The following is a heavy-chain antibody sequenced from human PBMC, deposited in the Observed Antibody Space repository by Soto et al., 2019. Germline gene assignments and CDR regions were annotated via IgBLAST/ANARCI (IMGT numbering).Heavy chain of an antibody. CDR2: INPGNGNT. J-gene: IGHJ2*01. CDR3: ARGASSVTTFYFDL. V-gene: IGHV1-3*01. Sequence: QVQVVQSGAEVKKHGASVKVSCKASGYTFTSYAMHWVRKAPGQRLEWMGWINPGNGNTKNSQKFQGRVTITRDTFASTAYMELSSLRSEDTAVYYCARGASSVTTFYFDLWGRGTLVTVSS. D-gene: IGHD4-17*01. CDR1: GYTFTSYA.